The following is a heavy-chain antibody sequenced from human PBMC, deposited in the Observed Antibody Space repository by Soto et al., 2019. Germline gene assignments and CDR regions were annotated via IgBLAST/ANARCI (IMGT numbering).Heavy chain of an antibody. D-gene: IGHD4-17*01. CDR1: GGSFSGYY. J-gene: IGHJ4*02. V-gene: IGHV4-34*01. CDR2: INHSGST. CDR3: ARVHGDYVVLDY. Sequence: SETLSLTCAVYGGSFSGYYWTWIRQPPGTGLEWIGEINHSGSTNYNPSLKSRVTISVDTSKNQFSLKLTSVTAADTAVYYCARVHGDYVVLDYWGQGTLVTVPQ.